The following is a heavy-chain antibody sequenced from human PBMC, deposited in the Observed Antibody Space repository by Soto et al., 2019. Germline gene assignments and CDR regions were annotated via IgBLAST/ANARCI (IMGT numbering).Heavy chain of an antibody. V-gene: IGHV3-23*01. CDR1: GFSFSSFD. J-gene: IGHJ4*02. D-gene: IGHD3-9*01. Sequence: EVQLLESGGGLVQPGGSLRLSCAASGFSFSSFDMSWVRRAPRKGLEWVSSITARGDSAYHADSVKGRFTISRDNSKNTLYLQMNSLGAEDTAIYYCAKDPHETYYDILTVYWGRGTLVTVSA. CDR3: AKDPHETYYDILTVY. CDR2: ITARGDSA.